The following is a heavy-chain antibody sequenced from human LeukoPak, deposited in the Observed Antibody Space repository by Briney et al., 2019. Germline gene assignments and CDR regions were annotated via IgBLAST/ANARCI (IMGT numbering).Heavy chain of an antibody. CDR1: GGSISSAGYY. V-gene: IGHV4-61*02. CDR2: IYASGST. J-gene: IGHJ4*02. CDR3: AREDRGDYYLDY. Sequence: SETLSLTCTVSGGSISSAGYYWSWIRQPAGKGLEWIGRIYASGSTNYNPSLKSRVTISVDTSKNQFSLKLSSVTAADTAVYYCAREDRGDYYLDYWGQGTLVTVSS. D-gene: IGHD4-17*01.